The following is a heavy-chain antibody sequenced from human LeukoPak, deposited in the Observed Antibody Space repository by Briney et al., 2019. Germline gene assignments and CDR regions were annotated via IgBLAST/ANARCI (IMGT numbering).Heavy chain of an antibody. CDR1: GFAFSTYG. Sequence: GGSLRLSCAASGFAFSTYGMHWVRQAPGKGLEWVSVIWFDGSTQYYTDSVKGRFTISRDNSKNTLLLQMNSLRAEDTAVYYCVRDPQINWNRPSPLSWGQGTLVTVSS. D-gene: IGHD1-20*01. J-gene: IGHJ5*02. CDR2: IWFDGSTQ. CDR3: VRDPQINWNRPSPLS. V-gene: IGHV3-33*01.